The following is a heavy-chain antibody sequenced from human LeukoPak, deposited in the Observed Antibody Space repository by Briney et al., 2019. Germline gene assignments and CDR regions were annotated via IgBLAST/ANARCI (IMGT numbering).Heavy chain of an antibody. Sequence: SETLSLTCAVYGGSFSGYYWSWIRQPPGKGLEWIGEINHSGSTNYNPSLKSRVTISVDTSKNQFSLKLSSVTAADTAVYYCAGRRWAGTTFDYWGQGTLVTVSS. J-gene: IGHJ4*02. CDR2: INHSGST. CDR3: AGRRWAGTTFDY. V-gene: IGHV4-34*01. D-gene: IGHD1-7*01. CDR1: GGSFSGYY.